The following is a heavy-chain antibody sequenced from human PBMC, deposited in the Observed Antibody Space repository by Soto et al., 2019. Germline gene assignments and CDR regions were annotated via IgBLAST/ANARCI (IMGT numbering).Heavy chain of an antibody. CDR1: GSSIIGYY. D-gene: IGHD6-19*01. CDR3: AREVGGSGLNWFDP. V-gene: IGHV4-59*12. J-gene: IGHJ5*02. CDR2: IHYSGSD. Sequence: SETLSLTCTFSGSSIIGYYWTWIRQSPERGLEWIGYIHYSGSDNYNPSLNSRLTMSVDRSKSQFSMKLASVTAADTAVYYGAREVGGSGLNWFDPWGQGTLVTVSS.